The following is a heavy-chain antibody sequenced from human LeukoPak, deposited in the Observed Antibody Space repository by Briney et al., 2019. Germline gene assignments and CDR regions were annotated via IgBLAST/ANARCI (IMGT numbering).Heavy chain of an antibody. CDR2: ISGGTT. V-gene: IGHV3-23*01. CDR1: GFTISTYG. CDR3: AKSVYHSGNY. J-gene: IGHJ4*02. D-gene: IGHD3-10*01. Sequence: PGGSLRLSCAASGFTISTYGMSWVRQAPGKGLEWVSSISGGTTYYADSVKGRFTISRDNSKNTVSLQMNSLRAEDTDVYYCAKSVYHSGNYWGQGTLVTVSS.